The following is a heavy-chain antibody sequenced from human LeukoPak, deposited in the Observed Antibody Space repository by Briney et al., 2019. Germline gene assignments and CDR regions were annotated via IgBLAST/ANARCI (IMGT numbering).Heavy chain of an antibody. CDR3: AKDALHYDFWSGYYDY. Sequence: GGSLRLSCAASGFTFRSYALGWVRQAPGKGLEWVSAISGSGVNTYYADSVKGRFTVSRDKSKGTVFLQMNSLRAEDTAVYFCAKDALHYDFWSGYYDYWGQGALVTVSS. CDR1: GFTFRSYA. V-gene: IGHV3-23*01. D-gene: IGHD3-3*01. CDR2: ISGSGVNT. J-gene: IGHJ4*02.